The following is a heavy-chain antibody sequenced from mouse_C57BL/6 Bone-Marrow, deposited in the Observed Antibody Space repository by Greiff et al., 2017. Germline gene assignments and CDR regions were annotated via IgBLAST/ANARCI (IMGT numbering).Heavy chain of an antibody. CDR1: GYAFSSSW. V-gene: IGHV1-82*01. Sequence: VKLMESGPELVKPGASVKISCKASGYAFSSSWMNWVKQRPGKGLEWIGRIYPGDGDTNYNGKFKGKATLTADKSSSTAYMQLSSLTSEDSAVYFCARNGRRFAYWGQGTLVTVSA. J-gene: IGHJ3*01. CDR3: ARNGRRFAY. CDR2: IYPGDGDT. D-gene: IGHD1-1*01.